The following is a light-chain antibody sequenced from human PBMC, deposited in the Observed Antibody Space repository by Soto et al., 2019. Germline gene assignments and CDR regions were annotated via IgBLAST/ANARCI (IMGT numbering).Light chain of an antibody. V-gene: IGLV2-8*01. J-gene: IGLJ1*01. Sequence: QSVLTQPPSASGSPGQSVTISCTGTSSDVGGYNYVSWYQQHPGKAPKLMIYEVTRRPSGVPDRFSGSKSGNTASLTVSGLQGEDEADYYCSSYADSNNYVFGSGTKVTVL. CDR2: EVT. CDR1: SSDVGGYNY. CDR3: SSYADSNNYV.